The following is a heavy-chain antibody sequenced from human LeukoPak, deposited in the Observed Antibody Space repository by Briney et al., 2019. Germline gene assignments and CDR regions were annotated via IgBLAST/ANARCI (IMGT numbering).Heavy chain of an antibody. J-gene: IGHJ5*02. CDR2: INSFSGTI. Sequence: GSLRLFCATSGLTLSNHCMNWGRQGSGEGLEWVSYINSFSGTIYYADSVKGRFTISRDNAKNSLYLQMNSLRDEDTAVYFCARHYDISTGSYVNWFDPWGQGTLVTVSS. V-gene: IGHV3-48*02. D-gene: IGHD3-9*01. CDR3: ARHYDISTGSYVNWFDP. CDR1: GLTLSNHC.